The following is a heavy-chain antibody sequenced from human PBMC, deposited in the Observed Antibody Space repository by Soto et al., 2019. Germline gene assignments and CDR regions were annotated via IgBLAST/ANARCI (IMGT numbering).Heavy chain of an antibody. V-gene: IGHV3-23*01. Sequence: EVQLLESGGGLVQPGGSLRLSCAASGFSFSSYAMSGVRQAPRKRLKWVSAISGSGGSTYYADSVKGRFTISRDNSKNTLYLQMNSLRAEDTAVYYCAKDYGLNYGDYVDYWGQGTLVTVSS. D-gene: IGHD4-17*01. J-gene: IGHJ4*02. CDR2: ISGSGGST. CDR3: AKDYGLNYGDYVDY. CDR1: GFSFSSYA.